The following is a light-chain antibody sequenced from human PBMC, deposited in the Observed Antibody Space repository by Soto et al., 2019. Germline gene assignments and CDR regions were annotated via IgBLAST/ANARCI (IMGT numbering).Light chain of an antibody. Sequence: DIQMTQSTSTLSASVGDRVNLTCRASQYISRWLAWYQQKPGKAPKLLIYDASNLQSGVPSRFSGSGYGTEFTLTISSLQPDDFATYYCQQFNSYPTWTFGPGTRVEVK. J-gene: IGKJ1*01. V-gene: IGKV1-5*01. CDR3: QQFNSYPTWT. CDR1: QYISRW. CDR2: DAS.